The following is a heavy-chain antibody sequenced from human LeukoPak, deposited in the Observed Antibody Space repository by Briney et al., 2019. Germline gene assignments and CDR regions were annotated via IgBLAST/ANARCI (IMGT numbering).Heavy chain of an antibody. D-gene: IGHD3-10*01. Sequence: ASVKVSCKTSGYNFTSFDINWVRQATGQGLEWMGWMNPNSAKTGYAQKFQGRVTMTRNTSISTAYMELSSLRSEDTAVYYCARGGLMGDGSSQYYYYGMDVWGQGTTVTVSS. CDR1: GYNFTSFD. CDR2: MNPNSAKT. V-gene: IGHV1-8*01. CDR3: ARGGLMGDGSSQYYYYGMDV. J-gene: IGHJ6*02.